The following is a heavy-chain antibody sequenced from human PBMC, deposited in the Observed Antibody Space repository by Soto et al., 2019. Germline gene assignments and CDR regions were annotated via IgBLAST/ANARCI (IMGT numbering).Heavy chain of an antibody. V-gene: IGHV3-33*01. J-gene: IGHJ3*02. D-gene: IGHD6-13*01. Sequence: GGSLRLSCAASGLTFSSYGMHWVRQAPGKGLEWVAVIWYDGSNKYYADSVKGRFTISRDNSKNTLYLQMNSLRAEDTAVYYCAREEQQLGVGAFDIWGQGTMVTVSS. CDR2: IWYDGSNK. CDR1: GLTFSSYG. CDR3: AREEQQLGVGAFDI.